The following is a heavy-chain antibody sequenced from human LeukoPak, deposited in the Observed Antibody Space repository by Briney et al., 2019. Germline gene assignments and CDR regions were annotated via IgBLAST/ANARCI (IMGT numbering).Heavy chain of an antibody. J-gene: IGHJ5*02. V-gene: IGHV4-38-2*02. Sequence: PSETLCLTCTVSGYSISSGYYWGWIRQPPGKGLEWIGSIYHSGSTYYNPSLKSRVTISVDTSKNQFSLKLSSVTAADTAVYYCARSGYYYGSGSYWFDPWGQGTLVTVSS. CDR2: IYHSGST. CDR3: ARSGYYYGSGSYWFDP. CDR1: GYSISSGYY. D-gene: IGHD3-10*01.